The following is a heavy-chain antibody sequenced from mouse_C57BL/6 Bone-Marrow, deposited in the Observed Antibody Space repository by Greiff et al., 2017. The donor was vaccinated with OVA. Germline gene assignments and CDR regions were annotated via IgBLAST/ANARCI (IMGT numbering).Heavy chain of an antibody. D-gene: IGHD2-1*01. V-gene: IGHV6-3*01. CDR2: IRLKSDNYAT. CDR1: GFTFSNYW. J-gene: IGHJ3*01. CDR3: PTIYYGNYERVWFAY. Sequence: EVMLVESGGGLVQPGGSMKLSCVASGFTFSNYWMNWVRQSPEKGLEWVAQIRLKSDNYATHYAESVKGRFTISRDDSKSSVYLQMNNLRAEDTGIYYCPTIYYGNYERVWFAYWGQGTLVTVSA.